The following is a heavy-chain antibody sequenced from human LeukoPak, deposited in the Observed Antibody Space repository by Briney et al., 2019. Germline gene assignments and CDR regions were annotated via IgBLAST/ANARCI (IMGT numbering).Heavy chain of an antibody. CDR3: ARVTGGYFRYYYYMDV. V-gene: IGHV3-53*01. Sequence: GGSLRLSCAASGFTVSSNYMSWVRQAPGKGLERVSVIYSGGSTYYADSVKGRFTISRDNSKNTLYLLMNSLRAEDTAVYYCARVTGGYFRYYYYMDVWGKGTTVTISS. CDR1: GFTVSSNY. J-gene: IGHJ6*03. D-gene: IGHD2/OR15-2a*01. CDR2: IYSGGST.